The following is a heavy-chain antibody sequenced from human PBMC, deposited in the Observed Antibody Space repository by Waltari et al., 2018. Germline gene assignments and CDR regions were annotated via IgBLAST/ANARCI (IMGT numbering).Heavy chain of an antibody. D-gene: IGHD2-21*01. J-gene: IGHJ6*03. CDR3: TRFNSVVIAPYYYYMDV. V-gene: IGHV3-73*02. CDR2: IRSKANSYTT. CDR1: GFTFSGSA. Sequence: EVQLVESGGGLVQPGGSLKLSCAASGFTFSGSAMHWVRQASGKGLEWVGLIRSKANSYTTAYAASVKGRVTISRDDSKNTAYLQMNSLKTEDTAVYYCTRFNSVVIAPYYYYMDVWGKGTTVTVSS.